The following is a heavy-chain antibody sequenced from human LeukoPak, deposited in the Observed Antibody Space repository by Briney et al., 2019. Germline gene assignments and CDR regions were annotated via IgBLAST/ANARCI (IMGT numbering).Heavy chain of an antibody. CDR3: ARESCGGDCYPDY. CDR1: GFTFSSYS. D-gene: IGHD2-21*02. CDR2: ISSSSSYI. V-gene: IGHV3-21*01. J-gene: IGHJ4*02. Sequence: GGSLRLSCAASGFTFSSYSMNRVRQAPGKGLEWVSSISSSSSYIYYADSVKGRFTISRDNAKNSLYLQMNSLRAEDTAVYYCARESCGGDCYPDYWGQGTLVTVSS.